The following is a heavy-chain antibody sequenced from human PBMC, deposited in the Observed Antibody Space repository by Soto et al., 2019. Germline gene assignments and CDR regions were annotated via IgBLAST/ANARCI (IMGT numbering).Heavy chain of an antibody. CDR2: IDPTGGIR. Sequence: ASVKVSCKASGHSITSHYMHWVRQAPGQGLEWMGTIDPTGGIRNYAQRFQGRLTMTRDTSTSTVYMELSSLTSEDTAVYYCARDQRLQDLLRWIHSSGPGTLVTGSS. CDR3: ARDQRLQDLLRWIHS. D-gene: IGHD5-18*01. CDR1: GHSITSHY. J-gene: IGHJ4*02. V-gene: IGHV1-46*03.